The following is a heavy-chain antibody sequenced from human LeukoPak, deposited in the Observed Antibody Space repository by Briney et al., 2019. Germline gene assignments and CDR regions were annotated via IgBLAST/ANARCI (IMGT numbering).Heavy chain of an antibody. CDR3: ARQYYYDSSGRAFDI. D-gene: IGHD3-22*01. J-gene: IGHJ3*02. CDR2: MSSSSSYI. Sequence: GGALRLSCAASGFTFSSYSRNWVRQTPGKGLEWVSSMSSSSSYIYDPDAVNGRFTISRDNAKNSLYLQMNSMRAEDTAVYYCARQYYYDSSGRAFDIWGQGTMVTVSS. CDR1: GFTFSSYS. V-gene: IGHV3-21*01.